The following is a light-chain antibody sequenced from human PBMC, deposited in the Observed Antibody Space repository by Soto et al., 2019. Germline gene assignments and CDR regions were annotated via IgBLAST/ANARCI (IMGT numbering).Light chain of an antibody. CDR2: DAS. J-gene: IGKJ1*01. V-gene: IGKV3-11*01. Sequence: EVVLTQSPDTLSLSPGERATLSCRASQSISTYLVWYQQKPGQAPRLLIYDASSGATGIPDRFSGSGSGTDFTLTISSLQPEDVATYYCQKYDGAPKTFGQGTKVDIK. CDR1: QSISTY. CDR3: QKYDGAPKT.